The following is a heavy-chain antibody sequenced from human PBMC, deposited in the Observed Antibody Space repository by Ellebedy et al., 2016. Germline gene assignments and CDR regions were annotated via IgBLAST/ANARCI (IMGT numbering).Heavy chain of an antibody. V-gene: IGHV3-23*01. J-gene: IGHJ4*02. CDR3: YYGHYSGY. D-gene: IGHD4-17*01. CDR2: ISGDGDII. CDR1: GLNFNTFF. Sequence: GESLKISXTASGLNFNTFFMSWVRQAPGGGLEWISTISGDGDIIFSADSVKGRFTISRDNSRYTLYLQMDSLRAADTAVYYCYYGHYSGYWGQGTLVTVSS.